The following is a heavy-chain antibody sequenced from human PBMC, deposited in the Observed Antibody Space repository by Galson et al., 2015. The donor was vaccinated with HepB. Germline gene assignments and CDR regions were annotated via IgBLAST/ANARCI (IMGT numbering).Heavy chain of an antibody. D-gene: IGHD5-18*01. CDR3: ARDWGGYSYGPGGFDY. Sequence: SLRLSCAASGFTFSSYAMHWVRQAPGKGLEWVAVISYDGSNKYYADSVKGRFTISRDNSKNTLYLQMNSLRAEDTAVYYCARDWGGYSYGPGGFDYWGQGALVTVSS. CDR1: GFTFSSYA. CDR2: ISYDGSNK. J-gene: IGHJ4*02. V-gene: IGHV3-30*04.